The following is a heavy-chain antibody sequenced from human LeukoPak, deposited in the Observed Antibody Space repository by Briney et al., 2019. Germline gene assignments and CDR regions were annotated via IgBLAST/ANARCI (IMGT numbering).Heavy chain of an antibody. V-gene: IGHV3-74*01. D-gene: IGHD7-27*01. CDR1: GFTFSSYW. J-gene: IGHJ4*02. Sequence: GGSLRLSCAASGFTFSSYWMHWVRQAPGKGLVWVSRINSDGSSTSYADSVKGRFTISRDNAKNTLYLQMNSLRAEDTAVHYCARLTGRLFAFDYWGQGTRVAVSP. CDR2: INSDGSST. CDR3: ARLTGRLFAFDY.